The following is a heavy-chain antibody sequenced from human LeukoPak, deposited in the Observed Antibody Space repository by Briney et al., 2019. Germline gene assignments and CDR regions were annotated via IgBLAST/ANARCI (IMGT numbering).Heavy chain of an antibody. CDR2: IYYSGST. CDR3: ARGRSTVVSPYFDY. J-gene: IGHJ4*02. CDR1: GGSISSYY. Sequence: SETLSLTCIVSGGSISSYYWSWIRQPPGKGLERIGYIYYSGSTNYNPSLKSRVTISVATSKNQFSLKLSSVTAADTAVYFCARGRSTVVSPYFDYWGQGTLVTVSS. V-gene: IGHV4-59*01. D-gene: IGHD4-23*01.